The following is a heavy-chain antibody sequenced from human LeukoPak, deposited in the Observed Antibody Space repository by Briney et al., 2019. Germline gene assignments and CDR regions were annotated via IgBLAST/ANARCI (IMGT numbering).Heavy chain of an antibody. CDR3: ARGLYCSGGSCFYDY. J-gene: IGHJ4*02. V-gene: IGHV4-59*11. CDR1: GGSISSHY. D-gene: IGHD2-15*01. Sequence: SEPLSLPCTVSGGSISSHYWIWIRHPTGKGLEWFGYIYYSGSTNYKPSLNGRVTISVETSKNQFSLKLSSVTAADTAVYYCARGLYCSGGSCFYDYWGQGTRVTVSA. CDR2: IYYSGST.